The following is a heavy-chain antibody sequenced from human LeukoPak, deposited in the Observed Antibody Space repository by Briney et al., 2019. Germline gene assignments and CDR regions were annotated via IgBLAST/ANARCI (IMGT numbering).Heavy chain of an antibody. V-gene: IGHV3-21*06. CDR1: GFTFSTFA. D-gene: IGHD1-26*01. J-gene: IGHJ6*03. CDR2: ITSSSSYI. CDR3: ARDPYSGSYGPYYYYYMDV. Sequence: GGSLRLSCAASGFTFSTFAMHWVRQAPGKGPEWVSSITSSSSYIYYADSVKGRFTISRDNAKNSLYLQMDSLRVEDTAVYYCARDPYSGSYGPYYYYYMDVWGKGTTVTISS.